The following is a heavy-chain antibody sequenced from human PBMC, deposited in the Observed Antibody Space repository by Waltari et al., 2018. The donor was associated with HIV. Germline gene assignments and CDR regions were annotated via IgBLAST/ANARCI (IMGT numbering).Heavy chain of an antibody. CDR3: ARGPSGWYTFDY. V-gene: IGHV4-39*07. CDR2: IYYSGRT. J-gene: IGHJ4*02. Sequence: QLQLQESGPGLVKPSETLSLTCTVSGGSISSSSYYWGWIRQPPGKGLEWIGSIYYSGRTFYNPSIKSRVTISVDTSKNQFSLKLSSVTAADTAVYYCARGPSGWYTFDYWGQGTLVTVSS. D-gene: IGHD6-19*01. CDR1: GGSISSSSYY.